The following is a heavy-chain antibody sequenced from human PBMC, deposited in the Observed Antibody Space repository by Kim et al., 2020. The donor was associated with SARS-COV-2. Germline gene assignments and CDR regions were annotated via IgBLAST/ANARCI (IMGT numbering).Heavy chain of an antibody. V-gene: IGHV1-18*01. CDR2: ISAYNGNT. Sequence: ASVKVSCKASGYTFTSYGVTWVRQAPGQGLEWMGWISAYNGNTNYAQKLQGRVTMTTDTSTSTAYMELRSLRSDDTAVYYCARKVAGLGDAFDIWGQGTMVTVSS. J-gene: IGHJ3*02. CDR3: ARKVAGLGDAFDI. D-gene: IGHD6-19*01. CDR1: GYTFTSYG.